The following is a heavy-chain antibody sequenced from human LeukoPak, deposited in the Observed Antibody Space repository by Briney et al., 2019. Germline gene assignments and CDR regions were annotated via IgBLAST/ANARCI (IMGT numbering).Heavy chain of an antibody. V-gene: IGHV4-34*01. D-gene: IGHD6-19*01. J-gene: IGHJ4*02. Sequence: PSETLSLTCVVSGGSFSDYHWIWIRQPPGKGLEWIGEIHHDGSINYTPSLKSRAIILLDTSKNQFSLELSSVTAADTALYYCARGRDGGWPIPGYWGQGTLVTVSS. CDR1: GGSFSDYH. CDR2: IHHDGSI. CDR3: ARGRDGGWPIPGY.